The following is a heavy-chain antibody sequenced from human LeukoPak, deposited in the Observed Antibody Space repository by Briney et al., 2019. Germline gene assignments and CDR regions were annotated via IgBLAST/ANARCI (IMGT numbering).Heavy chain of an antibody. D-gene: IGHD3-3*01. J-gene: IGHJ3*02. V-gene: IGHV1-2*02. CDR1: GYTFTGYY. CDR3: ARAFFFDFWSGPDAFDI. Sequence: ASVKVSCKASGYTFTGYYMHWVRQAPGQGLEWMGWINPNSGGTNYAQKFQGRVTMTRDTSISTAYMELSRLRSDDTAVYYCARAFFFDFWSGPDAFDIWGQGTMVTVSS. CDR2: INPNSGGT.